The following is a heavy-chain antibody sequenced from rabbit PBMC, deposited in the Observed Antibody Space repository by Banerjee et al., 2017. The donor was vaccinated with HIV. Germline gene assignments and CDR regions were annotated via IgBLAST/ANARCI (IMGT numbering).Heavy chain of an antibody. CDR3: ARDLAGVIGWNFNL. CDR1: GSDISSNA. CDR2: IYSSNGDK. D-gene: IGHD4-1*01. Sequence: QEQLEESGGGLVQPEGSLTLTCKASGSDISSNAMCWVRQAPGKGLELIACIYSSNGDKWYASWVNGRFTISRSTSLNTVDLKMTSLTVADTASYFCARDLAGVIGWNFNLWGQGTLVTVS. V-gene: IGHV1S47*01. J-gene: IGHJ4*01.